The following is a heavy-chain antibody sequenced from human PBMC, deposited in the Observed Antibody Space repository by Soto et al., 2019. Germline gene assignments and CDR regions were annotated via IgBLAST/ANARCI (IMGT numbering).Heavy chain of an antibody. V-gene: IGHV3-74*01. CDR1: GFTFSNYW. J-gene: IGHJ4*02. D-gene: IGHD7-27*01. CDR2: ISPDGSTT. CDR3: GRDKWGGVEF. Sequence: GGSLRLSCAASGFTFSNYWMHWVRQAPGKGLVWVSIISPDGSTTTYADSVKGRFTISRDNAKNSLYLQMNSLRAEDTAGYNCGRDKWGGVEFWGQGTMVTVSS.